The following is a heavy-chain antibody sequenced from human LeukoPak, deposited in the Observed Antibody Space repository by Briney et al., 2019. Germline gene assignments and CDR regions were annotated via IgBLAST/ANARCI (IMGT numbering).Heavy chain of an antibody. CDR2: IKQDGSEK. J-gene: IGHJ3*02. D-gene: IGHD6-19*01. CDR3: SRLGSGWADAFDI. CDR1: GFTFSSYW. Sequence: GGSLRLSCAASGFTFSSYWMSWVRQAPGKGLEWVANIKQDGSEKYYVDSVKGRFTISRDNAKNSLYLQMNSLRAEDTAVYYCSRLGSGWADAFDIWGQGTMVTVSS. V-gene: IGHV3-7*01.